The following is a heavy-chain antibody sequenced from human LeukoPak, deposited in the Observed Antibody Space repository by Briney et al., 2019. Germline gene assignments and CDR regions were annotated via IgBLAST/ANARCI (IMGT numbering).Heavy chain of an antibody. CDR2: IYYSGST. D-gene: IGHD3-10*01. CDR1: GGSISSGGYY. J-gene: IGHJ4*02. CDR3: ARDSSALWLSY. Sequence: SETLSLTCTVSGGSISSGGYYWSWIRQHPGKGLEWIGYIYYSGSTYYNPSLKSRVTISVDTSKNQFSLKLSSATAADTAVYYCARDSSALWLSYWGQGTLVTVSS. V-gene: IGHV4-31*03.